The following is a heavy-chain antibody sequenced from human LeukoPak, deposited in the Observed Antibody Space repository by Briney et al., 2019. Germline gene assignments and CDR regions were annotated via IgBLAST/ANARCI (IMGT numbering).Heavy chain of an antibody. CDR2: IYYSGST. V-gene: IGHV4-30-4*01. J-gene: IGHJ4*02. CDR1: GGSISSGDYY. CDR3: ARRDSSVWYYFDY. D-gene: IGHD6-19*01. Sequence: PSETLSLTCTVSGGSISSGDYYWSWIRQPPGKGLEWIGYIYYSGSTYYNPSLKSRVTISVDTSKNRFSLKLSSVTAADTAVYYCARRDSSVWYYFDYWGQGTLVTVSS.